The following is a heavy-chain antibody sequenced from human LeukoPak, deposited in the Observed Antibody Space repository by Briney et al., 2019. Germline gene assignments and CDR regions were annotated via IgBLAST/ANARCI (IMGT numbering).Heavy chain of an antibody. V-gene: IGHV3-23*01. D-gene: IGHD4/OR15-4a*01. CDR3: AKAPRGSCIGALCSYIDV. CDR2: ISGSDPGT. J-gene: IGHJ6*01. CDR1: GFSFNIYA. Sequence: GGSLRLSCAASGFSFNIYAMSWVRQTPGKRLEWVAAISGSDPGTYHAESVKGRFTISSDNPKSTLYLQMTKLKTEDTAIYFCAKAPRGSCIGALCSYIDV.